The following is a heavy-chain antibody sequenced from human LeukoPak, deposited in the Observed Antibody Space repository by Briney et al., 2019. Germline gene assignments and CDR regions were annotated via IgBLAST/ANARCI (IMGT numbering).Heavy chain of an antibody. V-gene: IGHV1-2*02. Sequence: ASVTVSFKASGYIFIDYYIRWVRQAPGQGLEWMGWINPNSGGTNFAQQFQGRVTMTRDTSISTAYIELNSLIFDDTAVYYCVRGSEMSTVATSFYWGHGTLVTVSS. J-gene: IGHJ4*01. CDR2: INPNSGGT. CDR3: VRGSEMSTVATSFY. CDR1: GYIFIDYY. D-gene: IGHD4-23*01.